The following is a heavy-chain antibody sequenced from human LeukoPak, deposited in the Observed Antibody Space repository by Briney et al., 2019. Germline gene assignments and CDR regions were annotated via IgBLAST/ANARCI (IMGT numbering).Heavy chain of an antibody. CDR1: GDSISNSNW. D-gene: IGHD2-15*01. J-gene: IGHJ6*04. CDR3: TRDSHCSGGNCYDYYGMDV. V-gene: IGHV4-4*02. CDR2: IYHTGST. Sequence: PSETLSLTCTVSGDSISNSNWWTWVRQPPGKGLEWIGEIYHTGSTNYNPSLKSRVTISIDKSKKQFSLKLSSVTAADTAVYYCTRDSHCSGGNCYDYYGMDVWGKGTTVTVSS.